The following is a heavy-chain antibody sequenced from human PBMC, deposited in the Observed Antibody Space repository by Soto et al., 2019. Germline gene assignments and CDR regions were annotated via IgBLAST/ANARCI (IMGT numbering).Heavy chain of an antibody. CDR2: VNHSGST. CDR1: GGSFSGYY. CDR3: ARELFGRSVWFDP. Sequence: PSETLSLTCAVYGGSFSGYYWSWIRQPPGKGLEWIGEVNHSGSTNYNPPLKSRVTISVDTSKNQFSLKLSSVTAADTAVYYCARELFGRSVWFDPWGQGTLVTVSS. V-gene: IGHV4-34*01. J-gene: IGHJ5*02. D-gene: IGHD3-10*01.